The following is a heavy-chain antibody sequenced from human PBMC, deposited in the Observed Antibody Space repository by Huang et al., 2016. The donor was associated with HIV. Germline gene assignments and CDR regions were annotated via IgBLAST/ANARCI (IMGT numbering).Heavy chain of an antibody. D-gene: IGHD2-21*02. J-gene: IGHJ2*01. Sequence: QVQLQESGPGLVKPSQTLSLTCTVSGGSIKNGGYYWNWNRQAPRTGLGLIGNSYDRGSTYATPSLNSQVAISLGTSKNQLALKLTTVTAADTAVYYCARGGNSVRYFDLWGRGTLVTVSS. V-gene: IGHV4-30-4*08. CDR1: GGSIKNGGYY. CDR3: ARGGNSVRYFDL. CDR2: SYDRGST.